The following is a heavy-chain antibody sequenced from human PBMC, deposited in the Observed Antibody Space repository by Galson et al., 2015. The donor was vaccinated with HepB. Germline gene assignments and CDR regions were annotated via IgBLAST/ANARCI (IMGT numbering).Heavy chain of an antibody. D-gene: IGHD5-18*01. CDR3: ARDEFTYGYEDHFDY. J-gene: IGHJ4*02. Sequence: SLRLSCAASGFIFSGYTMNWVRQAPGKGLKWVSYISNTGTTIYYADSVKGRLTISRDNAKNSLYLQMNSLRDEDTAIYYCARDEFTYGYEDHFDYWGQGTLVTVSS. CDR2: ISNTGTTI. CDR1: GFIFSGYT. V-gene: IGHV3-48*02.